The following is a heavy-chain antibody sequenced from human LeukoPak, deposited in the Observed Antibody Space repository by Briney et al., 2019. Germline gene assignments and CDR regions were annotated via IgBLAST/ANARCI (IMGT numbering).Heavy chain of an antibody. CDR1: GFTFSTYC. CDR3: AREYSYHWGYMDV. J-gene: IGHJ6*03. D-gene: IGHD5-18*01. V-gene: IGHV3-21*01. Sequence: PGGSLRLSCAASGFTFSTYCMNWVRQAPGKGLEWVSSISSSSSYIYYADSVKGRFTISRDNAKNSLYLQMNSLRAEDTAVYYCAREYSYHWGYMDVWGKGTTVTVSS. CDR2: ISSSSSYI.